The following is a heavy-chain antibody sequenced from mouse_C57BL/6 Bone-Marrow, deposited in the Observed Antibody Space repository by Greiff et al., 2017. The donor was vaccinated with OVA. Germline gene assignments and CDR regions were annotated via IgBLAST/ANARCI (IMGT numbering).Heavy chain of an antibody. V-gene: IGHV2-5*01. CDR2: IWRGGST. Sequence: VQLQESGPGLVQPSQSLSITCTVSGFSLTSYGVHWVRQSPGKGLEWLGVIWRGGSTDYNAAFMSRLSITKDNSKSQVFFKMNSLQADDTAIYYCAKIGNYYGSSYWYFDVWGTGTTVTVSS. J-gene: IGHJ1*03. D-gene: IGHD1-1*01. CDR3: AKIGNYYGSSYWYFDV. CDR1: GFSLTSYG.